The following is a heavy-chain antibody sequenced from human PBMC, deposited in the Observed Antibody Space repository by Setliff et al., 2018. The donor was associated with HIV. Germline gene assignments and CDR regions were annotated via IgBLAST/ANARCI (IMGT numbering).Heavy chain of an antibody. CDR2: MNPNSSNT. Sequence: ASVKVSCKASGFTFINYDINWVRQAPGQGLEWMGWMNPNSSNTGYAQKFQGRVAMTRYTSINTAYMELSSLRSEDTAVYYCARGRVMVYANRRYYYYMDVWGKGTTVTVSS. D-gene: IGHD2-8*01. V-gene: IGHV1-8*02. CDR3: ARGRVMVYANRRYYYYMDV. J-gene: IGHJ6*03. CDR1: GFTFINYD.